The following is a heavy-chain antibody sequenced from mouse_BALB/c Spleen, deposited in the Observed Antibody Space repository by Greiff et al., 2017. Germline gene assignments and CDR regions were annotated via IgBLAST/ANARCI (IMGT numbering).Heavy chain of an antibody. D-gene: IGHD2-4*01. J-gene: IGHJ4*01. Sequence: VQLQQSGPELVKPGASVKISCKASGYSFTGYYMHWVKQSHVKSLEWIGRINPYNGATSYNQNFKDKASLTVDKSSSTAYMELHSLTSEDSAVYYCARRGSMITTDAMDYWGQGTSVTVSS. CDR3: ARRGSMITTDAMDY. CDR2: INPYNGAT. CDR1: GYSFTGYY. V-gene: IGHV1-31*01.